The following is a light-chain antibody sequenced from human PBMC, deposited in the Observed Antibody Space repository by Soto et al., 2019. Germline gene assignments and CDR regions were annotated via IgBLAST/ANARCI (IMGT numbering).Light chain of an antibody. J-gene: IGKJ2*01. Sequence: EIVLTQSPGTLSLSPGERATLSCRASQSVTSDYLAWYQQIAGQAPRLLIYGASSRATGIPDRFSGSGSGTDFTLTISRLEPEDFAVYYCQYYGDFLYTFGQGTKLEIK. CDR1: QSVTSDY. CDR2: GAS. V-gene: IGKV3-20*01. CDR3: QYYGDFLYT.